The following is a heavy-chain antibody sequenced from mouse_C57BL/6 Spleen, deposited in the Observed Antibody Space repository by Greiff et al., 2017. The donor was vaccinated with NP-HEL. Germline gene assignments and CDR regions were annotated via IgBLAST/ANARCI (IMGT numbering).Heavy chain of an antibody. V-gene: IGHV5-4*03. J-gene: IGHJ2*01. CDR2: ISDGGSYT. D-gene: IGHD1-1*01. CDR3: ARGRGYGSTPYYFDY. CDR1: GFTFSSYA. Sequence: EVKLVESGGGLVKPGGSLKLSCAASGFTFSSYAMSWVRQTPEKRLEWVATISDGGSYTYYPDNVKGRFTISRDNAKNNLYLQMSHLKSEDTAMYYCARGRGYGSTPYYFDYWGQGTTLTVSA.